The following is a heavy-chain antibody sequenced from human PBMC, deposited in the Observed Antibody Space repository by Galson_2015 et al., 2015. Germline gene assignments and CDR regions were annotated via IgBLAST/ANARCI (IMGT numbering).Heavy chain of an antibody. D-gene: IGHD3-3*01. CDR1: GFTFTSSA. V-gene: IGHV1-58*01. Sequence: SVKVSCKASGFTFTSSAVQWVRQARGQLLEWIGWIVVGSGNTNYAQKFQERVTITRDMSTNTAYMELSSLRSEDTAVYYCAADTTYDFWSGYSQEHYGMDVWGQGTTVTVSS. CDR2: IVVGSGNT. CDR3: AADTTYDFWSGYSQEHYGMDV. J-gene: IGHJ6*02.